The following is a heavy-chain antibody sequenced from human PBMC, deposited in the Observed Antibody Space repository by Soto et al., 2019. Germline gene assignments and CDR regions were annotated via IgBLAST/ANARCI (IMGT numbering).Heavy chain of an antibody. V-gene: IGHV1-18*01. CDR3: AREAAAERKYYGLGG. CDR1: GYIFSRYG. J-gene: IGHJ6*01. CDR2: ISGYNGNT. D-gene: IGHD3-10*01. Sequence: QVQLVQSGPEVRKPGASVKVSCKASGYIFSRYGISWVRQAPGQGLEWMGWISGYNGNTKFGERVQGRVNVTTDTSQRKGQMELKSPRSDDTGVNYCAREAAAERKYYGLGGWGQGTKVILFS.